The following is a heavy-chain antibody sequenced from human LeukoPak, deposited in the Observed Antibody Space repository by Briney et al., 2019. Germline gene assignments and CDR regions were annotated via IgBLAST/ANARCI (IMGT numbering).Heavy chain of an antibody. CDR3: AKGGGSSWYVRAFDY. CDR1: GFTFSSYG. D-gene: IGHD6-13*01. CDR2: ISYDGSNK. J-gene: IGHJ4*02. V-gene: IGHV3-30*18. Sequence: GGSLRLSCAASGFTFSSYGMHWVRQAPGKGLEWVAVISYDGSNKYYADSVKGRFTISRDNSKNTLYLQMNSLRAEDTAVYYCAKGGGSSWYVRAFDYWGQGTLVTVSS.